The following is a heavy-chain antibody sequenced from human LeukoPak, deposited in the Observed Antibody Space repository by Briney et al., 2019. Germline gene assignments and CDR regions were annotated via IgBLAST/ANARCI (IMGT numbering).Heavy chain of an antibody. Sequence: GGSLRLSCAASGFTFSSYWMTWVRETPGRGLEWVANIKQDGSERYFWASVRDRFTISRDNAKNSLSLQMNSLRAEDTGVYYCTRDTGGSGSYPDYWGQGTLVTVSS. V-gene: IGHV3-7*01. CDR1: GFTFSSYW. CDR3: TRDTGGSGSYPDY. CDR2: IKQDGSER. J-gene: IGHJ4*02. D-gene: IGHD1-26*01.